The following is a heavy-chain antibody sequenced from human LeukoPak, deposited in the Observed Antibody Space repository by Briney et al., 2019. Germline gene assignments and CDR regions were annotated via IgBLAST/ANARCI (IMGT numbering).Heavy chain of an antibody. D-gene: IGHD6-19*01. J-gene: IGHJ5*02. Sequence: SETLALTCAVYGGSFSGYYWSCIRQPPGKGLEWIGEINHSGSTNYNPSLKSRVTISVDTSKNQFSLKLSSVTAADTAVYYCARAIAVAAYNWFDPWGQGTLVTVSS. CDR2: INHSGST. V-gene: IGHV4-34*01. CDR1: GGSFSGYY. CDR3: ARAIAVAAYNWFDP.